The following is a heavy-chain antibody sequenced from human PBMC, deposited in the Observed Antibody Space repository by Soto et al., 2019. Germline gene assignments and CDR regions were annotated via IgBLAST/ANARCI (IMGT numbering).Heavy chain of an antibody. CDR2: LYYGRSA. D-gene: IGHD3-22*01. Sequence: QVQLQESGPGLVKPSETLSLTCAVSGDSISSYYCMWIRQPPGKGLESIGYLYYGRSANYHPSLKXRXTXSXXTPTHQCSLTLSSMTAADTAVYYCALRSMAVVPEYWGQGTLVTVSS. V-gene: IGHV4-59*01. CDR3: ALRSMAVVPEY. CDR1: GDSISSYY. J-gene: IGHJ4*02.